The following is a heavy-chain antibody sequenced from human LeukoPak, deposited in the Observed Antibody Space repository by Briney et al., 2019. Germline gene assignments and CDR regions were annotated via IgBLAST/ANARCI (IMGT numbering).Heavy chain of an antibody. CDR1: GFTFSSYG. J-gene: IGHJ4*02. CDR2: ISYDRSNK. V-gene: IGHV3-30*18. D-gene: IGHD2-2*02. CDR3: AKVRYCSSTSCYTAFGY. Sequence: GRSLRLSCAASGFTFSSYGMHWVRQAPGKGLEWVAVISYDRSNKYYADSVKGRFTISRDNSKNTLYLQMSSLRAEDTAVYYCAKVRYCSSTSCYTAFGYWGQGTLVTVSS.